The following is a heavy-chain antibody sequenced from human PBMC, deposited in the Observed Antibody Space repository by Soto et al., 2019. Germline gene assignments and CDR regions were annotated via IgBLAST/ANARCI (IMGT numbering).Heavy chain of an antibody. CDR2: IYYSGST. CDR1: GGSISSYY. Sequence: SETLSLTCTVSGGSISSYYWSWIRQPPGKGLEWIGYIYYSGSTNYNPSLKSRVTISVDTSKNQFSLKLSSVTAADTAVYYCARDPHYYDSSGYYYGVMNYGMDVWGQGTTGTVSS. V-gene: IGHV4-59*01. D-gene: IGHD3-22*01. CDR3: ARDPHYYDSSGYYYGVMNYGMDV. J-gene: IGHJ6*02.